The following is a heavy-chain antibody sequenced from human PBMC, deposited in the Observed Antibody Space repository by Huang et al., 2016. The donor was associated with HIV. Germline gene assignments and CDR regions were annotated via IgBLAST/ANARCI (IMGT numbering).Heavy chain of an antibody. Sequence: VQLIESGGGVVQPGKSLRLSCATSGFFLSNYGMHWVRQAPGKGLKWVAFIRNDGMKKNYADSVRGRFTVGRDNGNNTLFLQMRSLGVDDTGVYYCARGDYYDSSGYHPGYFDYWGQGILVTVSS. CDR3: ARGDYYDSSGYHPGYFDY. CDR1: GFFLSNYG. J-gene: IGHJ4*02. CDR2: IRNDGMKK. D-gene: IGHD3-22*01. V-gene: IGHV3-33*04.